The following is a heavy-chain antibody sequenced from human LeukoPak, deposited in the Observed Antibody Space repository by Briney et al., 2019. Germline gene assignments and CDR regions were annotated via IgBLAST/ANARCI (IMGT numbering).Heavy chain of an antibody. Sequence: GESLKISCKGSGYTFITYWIGWVRQMPGKGLEWTGIIYPGDSDTRYSPPFRGQVTISADKSINTAYLQWSSLKASDTAMYYCARPDDYGGKPAAFDIWGQGTMVTVSS. D-gene: IGHD4-23*01. V-gene: IGHV5-51*01. J-gene: IGHJ3*02. CDR3: ARPDDYGGKPAAFDI. CDR2: IYPGDSDT. CDR1: GYTFITYW.